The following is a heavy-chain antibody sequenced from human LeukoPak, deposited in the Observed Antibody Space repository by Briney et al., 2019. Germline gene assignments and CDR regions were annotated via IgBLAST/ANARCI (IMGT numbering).Heavy chain of an antibody. CDR2: IKQDGSEK. CDR3: AREDYDSSGTGYYYMDV. CDR1: GFTFSSYW. V-gene: IGHV3-7*01. Sequence: GGSLRLSCAASGFTFSSYWMSWVRQAPGKGLEWVANIKQDGSEKYYVDSVKGRFTISRDNAKNSLYLQMNSLRAEDTAVYYCAREDYDSSGTGYYYMDVWGKGTTVTVSS. D-gene: IGHD3-22*01. J-gene: IGHJ6*03.